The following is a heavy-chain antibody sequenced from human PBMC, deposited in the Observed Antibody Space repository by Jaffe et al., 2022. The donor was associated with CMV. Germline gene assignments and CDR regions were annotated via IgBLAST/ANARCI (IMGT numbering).Heavy chain of an antibody. CDR1: GYTFTSYA. J-gene: IGHJ5*02. D-gene: IGHD1-20*01. CDR3: ARDPLLSNWNWFDP. CDR2: INAGNGNT. Sequence: QVQLVQSGAEVKKPGASVKVSCKASGYTFTSYAMHWVRQAPGQRLEWMGWINAGNGNTKYSQKFQGRVTITRDTSASTAYMELSSLRSEDTAVYYCARDPLLSNWNWFDPWGQGTLVTVSS. V-gene: IGHV1-3*01.